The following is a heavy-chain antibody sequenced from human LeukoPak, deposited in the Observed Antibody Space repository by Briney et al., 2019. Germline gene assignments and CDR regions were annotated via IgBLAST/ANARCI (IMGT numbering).Heavy chain of an antibody. CDR2: ISAYNGNT. J-gene: IGHJ4*02. D-gene: IGHD3-22*01. CDR3: ATGHYYDSSGYYPSLLSR. CDR1: GYAFSSYG. V-gene: IGHV1-18*01. Sequence: GASVKVSCKASGYAFSSYGISWVRQAPGQGLEWMGWISAYNGNTNYAQKLQGRVTMTTDTSTSTAYMELRSLRSEDTAVYYCATGHYYDSSGYYPSLLSRWGQGTLVTVSS.